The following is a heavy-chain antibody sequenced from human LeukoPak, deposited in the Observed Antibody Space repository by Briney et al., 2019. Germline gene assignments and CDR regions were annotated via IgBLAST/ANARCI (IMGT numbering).Heavy chain of an antibody. Sequence: PGGSLRLSCAASGFTFSRYSMNWVRQPPGKGLEWVSFIGSNTEDILYADSVKGQFTIARDNAKNSLSLQMNSLRAEDTAVYYCATGAESVIAATTFDSWGQGTLVTISS. V-gene: IGHV3-21*01. CDR2: IGSNTEDI. CDR3: ATGAESVIAATTFDS. CDR1: GFTFSRYS. D-gene: IGHD2-15*01. J-gene: IGHJ4*02.